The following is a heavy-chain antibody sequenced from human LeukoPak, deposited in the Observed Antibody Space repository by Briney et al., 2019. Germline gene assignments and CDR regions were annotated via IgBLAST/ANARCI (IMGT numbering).Heavy chain of an antibody. D-gene: IGHD6-13*01. J-gene: IGHJ5*02. V-gene: IGHV3-20*04. Sequence: GGSLRLSCAAPGFTFDDYGMSWVRQAPGKGLEWVCDFNWNGGSTGYAESVKCRFTISRQNAKHPLYLQMNSLRAEDTALYYCARMHSVGIAAAGTYYWFDTWGEGTLVTVSS. CDR2: FNWNGGST. CDR3: ARMHSVGIAAAGTYYWFDT. CDR1: GFTFDDYG.